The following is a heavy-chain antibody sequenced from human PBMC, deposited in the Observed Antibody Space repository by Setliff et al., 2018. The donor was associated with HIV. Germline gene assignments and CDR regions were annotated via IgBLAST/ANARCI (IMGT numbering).Heavy chain of an antibody. D-gene: IGHD3-22*01. CDR1: GGTFSSYA. V-gene: IGHV1-69*10. CDR2: IIPILGIA. Sequence: GASVKVSCKASGGTFSSYAISWVRQAPGQGLEWMGGIIPILGIANYAQKFQGRVTITADKSTSTAYMELSSLRSEDTAVYYCARDYPPTFYYYDSRGYLSHYFDYWGQGTPVTVSS. J-gene: IGHJ4*02. CDR3: ARDYPPTFYYYDSRGYLSHYFDY.